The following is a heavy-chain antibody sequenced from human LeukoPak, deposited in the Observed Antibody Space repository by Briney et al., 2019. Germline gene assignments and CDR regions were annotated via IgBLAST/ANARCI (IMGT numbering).Heavy chain of an antibody. Sequence: WGSLRLSCAASGFTFSTSWMNWVRQAPGKGLEWVANINQDGSEKYYVDSVKGRFSISRDNAKNSLYLQMNSLRAEDTAVYCGVVYWGQGILITVSS. CDR3: VVY. D-gene: IGHD1-26*01. CDR2: INQDGSEK. J-gene: IGHJ4*02. V-gene: IGHV3-7*01. CDR1: GFTFSTSW.